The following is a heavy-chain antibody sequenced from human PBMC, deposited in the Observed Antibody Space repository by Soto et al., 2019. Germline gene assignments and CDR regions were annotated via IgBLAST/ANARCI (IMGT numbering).Heavy chain of an antibody. CDR2: ISRSGGTT. CDR1: GFTFNTFA. CDR3: AKGFIFVVTAIRPDDNSGV. Sequence: PGGSLRLSCAASGFTFNTFAMNWVRQAPGKGLEWVASISRSGGTTYYADSVKGRFTISRDTSKNTLYLQMNSLSAEDTAAYYWAKGFIFVVTAIRPDDNSGVLAQGTMVTVSS. J-gene: IGHJ3*01. D-gene: IGHD2-21*02. V-gene: IGHV3-23*01.